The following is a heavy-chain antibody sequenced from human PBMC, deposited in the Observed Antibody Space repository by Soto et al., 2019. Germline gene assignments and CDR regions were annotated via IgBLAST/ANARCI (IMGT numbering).Heavy chain of an antibody. CDR3: TTEGPGYCSGGSCQAFDY. CDR1: GFTFSYAW. CDR2: IKSKTDGETT. D-gene: IGHD2-15*01. J-gene: IGHJ4*02. V-gene: IGHV3-15*01. Sequence: GGSLRLSCAASGFTFSYAWMSWVRQAPGKGLEWVGRIKSKTDGETTDYAAPVKGRFTISRDDSKNTLYLQMNSLKTEDTAVYYCTTEGPGYCSGGSCQAFDYWGPGTLVTVSS.